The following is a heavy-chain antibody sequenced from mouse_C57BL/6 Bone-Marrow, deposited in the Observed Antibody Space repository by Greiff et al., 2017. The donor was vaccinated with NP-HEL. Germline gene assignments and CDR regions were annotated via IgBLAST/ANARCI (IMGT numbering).Heavy chain of an antibody. J-gene: IGHJ3*01. CDR2: IYPGSGNT. V-gene: IGHV1-76*01. CDR1: GYTFTDYY. D-gene: IGHD1-1*01. CDR3: SRGDGSLYFDY. Sequence: VKLQESGAELVRPGASVKLSCKASGYTFTDYYINWVKQRPGQGLEWIARIYPGSGNTYYNEKFKGKATLTAGKSSSTAYMQLSSLTSEDSAVYFCSRGDGSLYFDYWGQGTLVTVSA.